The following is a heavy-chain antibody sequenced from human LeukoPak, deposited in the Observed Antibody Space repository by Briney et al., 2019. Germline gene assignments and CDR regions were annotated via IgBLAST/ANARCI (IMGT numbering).Heavy chain of an antibody. Sequence: GESLKISCKASGYSFTTYWIAWVRQMPGKGLEWMGIIYPGDSDTRYSPSFQGQVTISADKSISTAYLQWSSLRASDTAMYYCARGLERGTSAKDRILFYWGQGTLVTVSS. D-gene: IGHD2-15*01. CDR1: GYSFTTYW. V-gene: IGHV5-51*01. CDR3: ARGLERGTSAKDRILFY. CDR2: IYPGDSDT. J-gene: IGHJ4*02.